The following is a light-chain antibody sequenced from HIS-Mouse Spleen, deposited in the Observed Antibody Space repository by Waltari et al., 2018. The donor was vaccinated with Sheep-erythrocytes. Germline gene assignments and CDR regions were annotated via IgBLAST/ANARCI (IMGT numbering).Light chain of an antibody. CDR1: ALPTKY. CDR3: LSADSSGTYYV. V-gene: IGLV3-16*01. J-gene: IGLJ1*01. CDR2: KDS. Sequence: SYELTQPHSVSVSLGQMARITCSGEALPTKYAYWYQQKPGQFPVLVIYKDSERPSGIPERFSGSSSGTIVTLTISGVQAEDEADYYCLSADSSGTYYVFGTGTKVTVL.